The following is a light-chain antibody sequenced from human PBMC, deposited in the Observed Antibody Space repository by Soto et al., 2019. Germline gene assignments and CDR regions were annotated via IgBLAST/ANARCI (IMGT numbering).Light chain of an antibody. J-gene: IGLJ1*01. CDR2: DVS. V-gene: IGLV2-14*01. CDR3: SSYTSTTPCV. Sequence: QSALTQPASVSGSPGQSITISCTGSSSHVDTYNYITWYQQLPGKAPKVIIYDVSNRPSGVSDRFSGSKSGNTASLTISGLLTEDEGDYYCSSYTSTTPCVFGTGTKLTVL. CDR1: SSHVDTYNY.